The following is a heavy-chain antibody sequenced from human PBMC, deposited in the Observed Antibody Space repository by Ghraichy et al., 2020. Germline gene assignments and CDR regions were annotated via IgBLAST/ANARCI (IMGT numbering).Heavy chain of an antibody. Sequence: GGSLRLSCTASGFTFGDYAMSWFRQAPGKGLEWVGFIRSQVYGGTTEYAASVKGRFSISRDDSRSIAYLQMNSLKTEDTAVYYCARGVWGVEYWGQGTLVTVSS. CDR3: ARGVWGVEY. CDR1: GFTFGDYA. J-gene: IGHJ4*02. CDR2: IRSQVYGGTT. V-gene: IGHV3-49*03. D-gene: IGHD3-16*01.